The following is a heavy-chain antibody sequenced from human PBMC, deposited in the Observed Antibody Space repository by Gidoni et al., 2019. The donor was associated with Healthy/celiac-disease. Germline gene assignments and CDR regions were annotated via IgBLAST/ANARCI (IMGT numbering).Heavy chain of an antibody. Sequence: QVQLVESGGGVVQPGRSLRLSCAASGFPVSSYGMPWVRQAPGKGLGWVAVISYDGSNKYYADSVKGRFTISRDNSKNTLYLQMNSLRAEDTAVYYCAKDSITIFGVVIPFSYFDYWGQGTLVTVSS. J-gene: IGHJ4*02. V-gene: IGHV3-30*18. D-gene: IGHD3-3*01. CDR2: ISYDGSNK. CDR1: GFPVSSYG. CDR3: AKDSITIFGVVIPFSYFDY.